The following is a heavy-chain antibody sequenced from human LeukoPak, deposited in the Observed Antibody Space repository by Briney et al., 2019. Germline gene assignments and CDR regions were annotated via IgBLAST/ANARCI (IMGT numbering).Heavy chain of an antibody. Sequence: GGSLRLSCAASGFTVSTSYMSWIRQAPGKGLEWVSIIYVGGNTYYADSVQGRFIISRDNSKNTLYLQMNNVRPEDTAVYYCARGGGWLWSTFFDYWGRGSLVTVPS. V-gene: IGHV3-53*01. D-gene: IGHD5-18*01. CDR2: IYVGGNT. J-gene: IGHJ4*02. CDR1: GFTVSTSY. CDR3: ARGGGWLWSTFFDY.